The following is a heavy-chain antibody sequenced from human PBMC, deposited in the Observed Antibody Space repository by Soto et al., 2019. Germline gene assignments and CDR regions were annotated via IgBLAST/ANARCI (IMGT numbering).Heavy chain of an antibody. D-gene: IGHD4-17*01. Sequence: LSLTCAVSGGSISSSNWWSWVRQPPGKGLEWIGEIYHSGSTNYNPSLKSRVTISVDKSKNQFSLKLSSVTAADTAVYYCARTTVIAFYYYGMDVWGQGTTVTVSS. CDR3: ARTTVIAFYYYGMDV. CDR1: GGSISSSNW. CDR2: IYHSGST. J-gene: IGHJ6*02. V-gene: IGHV4-4*02.